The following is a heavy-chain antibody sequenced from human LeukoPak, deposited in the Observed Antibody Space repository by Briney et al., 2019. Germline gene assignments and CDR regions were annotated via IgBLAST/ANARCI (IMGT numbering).Heavy chain of an antibody. J-gene: IGHJ4*02. Sequence: SETLSLTCTVSGGSISSYYWSWIRQPPGKGLERIGYIYYSGSTNYNPSLKSRVTISVDTSKNQFSLKLSSVTAADTAVYYCARGGRSVAVGLPDYWGQGTLVTVSS. D-gene: IGHD6-19*01. CDR3: ARGGRSVAVGLPDY. CDR1: GGSISSYY. CDR2: IYYSGST. V-gene: IGHV4-59*01.